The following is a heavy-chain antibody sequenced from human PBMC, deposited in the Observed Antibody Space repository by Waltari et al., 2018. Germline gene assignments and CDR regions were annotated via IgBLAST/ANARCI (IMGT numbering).Heavy chain of an antibody. CDR2: INPETGGT. V-gene: IGHV1-2*02. Sequence: QVQLVQSGAEVKKHGASVKVACKSSGYTFTGHYIHWGRQAPGQGLECVGWINPETGGTSYARKFQGRVTMTRDTSTRTAYMELKRLTKDDTAVYYCARDNNARGSYYYYPMDVWGQGTTVTVSS. CDR1: GYTFTGHY. D-gene: IGHD2-8*01. J-gene: IGHJ6*02. CDR3: ARDNNARGSYYYYPMDV.